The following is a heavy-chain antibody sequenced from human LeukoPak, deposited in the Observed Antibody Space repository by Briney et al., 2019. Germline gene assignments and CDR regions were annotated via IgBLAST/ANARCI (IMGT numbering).Heavy chain of an antibody. V-gene: IGHV4-59*01. CDR2: IDYSGST. CDR1: GGSISSYY. Sequence: SETLSLTCTVSGGSISSYYWSWIRQPPGQGLEWIGDIDYSGSTNYNPSLKSRVTISVDTSKNQFSLRLSSVTAADTAVYYCARARSANYCSSTSCYLPKTYYFDYWGQGTLVTVSS. D-gene: IGHD2-2*01. CDR3: ARARSANYCSSTSCYLPKTYYFDY. J-gene: IGHJ4*02.